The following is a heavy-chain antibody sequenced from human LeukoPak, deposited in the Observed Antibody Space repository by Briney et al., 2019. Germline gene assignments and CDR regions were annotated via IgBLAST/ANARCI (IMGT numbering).Heavy chain of an antibody. CDR1: GGTFSDYY. D-gene: IGHD2-2*01. CDR3: ARESGSGVVPAANGFDP. V-gene: IGHV4-34*01. Sequence: KTSETLSLTCVVYGGTFSDYYWSWVRQPPGKGLEWIGEINHSGSAKYNPSFKSRVTMSIHTSNNQFSLKLSSVTAADTAVYYCARESGSGVVPAANGFDPWGQGALVTVSS. J-gene: IGHJ5*02. CDR2: INHSGSA.